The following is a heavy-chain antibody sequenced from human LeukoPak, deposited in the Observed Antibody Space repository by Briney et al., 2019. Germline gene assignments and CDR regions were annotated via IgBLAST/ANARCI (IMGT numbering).Heavy chain of an antibody. Sequence: GSSEKVSCKAPGGTLSSYAISWVRQAPGQGIEWMGGIIPIFGTANYAQKFQGRVTMTADESTSTGYMELSSLGSEDTAVYYCANGYGSRYWGQGTLVTVSS. CDR2: IIPIFGTA. CDR1: GGTLSSYA. V-gene: IGHV1-69*01. CDR3: ANGYGSRY. J-gene: IGHJ4*02. D-gene: IGHD3-10*01.